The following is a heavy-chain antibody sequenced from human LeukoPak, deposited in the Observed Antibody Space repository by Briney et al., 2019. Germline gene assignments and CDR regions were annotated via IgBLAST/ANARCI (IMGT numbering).Heavy chain of an antibody. CDR3: ARDRSYSSDY. CDR1: GFTFSSYW. Sequence: GGPLRLSCAASGFTFSSYWMHWVRQAPGKGLVWVSRINGDGSSTSNADSVKGRFTISRDNAKNTLYLQMNSLRAEDTAVYYCARDRSYSSDYWGQGTLVIVSS. D-gene: IGHD6-13*01. J-gene: IGHJ4*02. CDR2: INGDGSST. V-gene: IGHV3-74*01.